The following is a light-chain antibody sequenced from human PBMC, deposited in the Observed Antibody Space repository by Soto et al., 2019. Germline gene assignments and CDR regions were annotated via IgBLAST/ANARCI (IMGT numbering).Light chain of an antibody. CDR2: DAS. Sequence: EIVLTQSPGTLSLSPGERATLSCRASQSVSKSYLAWFQQKRGQAPRLLIYDASSRATGIPDRFSGSGSGPDVTLTIRRLEPEDCAVYYCQQYATSPQTFGQGTKLEIK. V-gene: IGKV3-20*01. CDR3: QQYATSPQT. J-gene: IGKJ2*01. CDR1: QSVSKSY.